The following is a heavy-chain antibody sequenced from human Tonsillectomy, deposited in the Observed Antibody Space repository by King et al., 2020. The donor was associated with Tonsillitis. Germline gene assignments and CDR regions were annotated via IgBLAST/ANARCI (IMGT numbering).Heavy chain of an antibody. J-gene: IGHJ4*02. CDR1: GFSVSSGYY. CDR3: ASRNEYSSSTDS. D-gene: IGHD6-6*01. CDR2: IYHTGKT. V-gene: IGHV4-38-2*01. Sequence: HVQLQESGPRFVRPSETLSLSCAVSGFSVSSGYYWGWIRQPPGRGPEWIATIYHTGKTYYSSSLRGRATISLDTSRNQVSLRLRSVTAADTALYFCASRNEYSSSTDSWGQGTRVTVSS.